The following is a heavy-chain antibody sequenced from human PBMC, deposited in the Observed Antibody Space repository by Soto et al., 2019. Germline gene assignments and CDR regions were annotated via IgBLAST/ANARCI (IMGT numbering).Heavy chain of an antibody. CDR1: GFTFSSYA. J-gene: IGHJ4*02. CDR3: AKAQYGDNFDY. CDR2: ISGSGGST. D-gene: IGHD4-17*01. V-gene: IGHV3-23*01. Sequence: GWSLRLSCAASGFTFSSYAMSLVRQAPGKGLEWVSAISGSGGSTYYADSVKGRFTIYRDNSKKTLYLQMNSLRAEDTAVYYCAKAQYGDNFDYWGKGTLVTVSS.